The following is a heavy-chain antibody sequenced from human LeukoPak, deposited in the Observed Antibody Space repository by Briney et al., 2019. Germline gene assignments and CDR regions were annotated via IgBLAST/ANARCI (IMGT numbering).Heavy chain of an antibody. CDR2: VSGSGDRI. CDR3: ARETPRRGETRDGYR. Sequence: GGSLRLSCAASGFTFSSSALSWVRQAPGKGLEWVSAVSGSGDRIDYADSVKGRFTISRDNSKDTLFLQINSLRVEDTAVYYCARETPRRGETRDGYRWGQGTLVTVSS. V-gene: IGHV3-23*01. D-gene: IGHD5-24*01. J-gene: IGHJ4*02. CDR1: GFTFSSSA.